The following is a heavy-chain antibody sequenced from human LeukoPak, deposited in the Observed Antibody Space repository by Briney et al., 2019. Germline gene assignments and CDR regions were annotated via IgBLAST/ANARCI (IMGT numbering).Heavy chain of an antibody. V-gene: IGHV3-30*19. Sequence: GRSLRLSSAASGFPFSTFGMHWVRQAPGKGLEWVAAIAYDGSVKYYPDSLKGRLTISRDNSKNTLYLQMNSLRNEDTAVYSGATGYTVMIATSFVYWGLGTLVTVSS. D-gene: IGHD3-22*01. CDR1: GFPFSTFG. CDR2: IAYDGSVK. J-gene: IGHJ4*02. CDR3: ATGYTVMIATSFVY.